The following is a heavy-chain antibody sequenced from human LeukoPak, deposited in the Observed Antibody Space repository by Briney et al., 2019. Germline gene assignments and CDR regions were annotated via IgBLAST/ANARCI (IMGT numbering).Heavy chain of an antibody. Sequence: ASVKVSCKASGYTFTSYRISWVRQAPGQGLEWMGWISAYNGNTNYAQKLQGRGTMTTDTSPSTAYMELRSLRSDDTAVYYCARDRGEYSGYDSRHQTWYYFDYWGQGTLVTVSS. CDR1: GYTFTSYR. V-gene: IGHV1-18*04. CDR2: ISAYNGNT. J-gene: IGHJ4*02. D-gene: IGHD5-12*01. CDR3: ARDRGEYSGYDSRHQTWYYFDY.